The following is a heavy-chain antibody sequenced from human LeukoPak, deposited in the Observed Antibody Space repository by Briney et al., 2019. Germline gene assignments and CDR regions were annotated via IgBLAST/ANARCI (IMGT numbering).Heavy chain of an antibody. CDR1: GGSISSYY. V-gene: IGHV4-59*01. D-gene: IGHD6-13*01. CDR3: ARAFSGSWPNFDY. J-gene: IGHJ4*02. Sequence: SETLSLTCTVSGGSISSYYWSWIRQPPGKGLEWIGYIYYSGSTNYNPSLKSRVIISVDTSKNQFSLKLSSVTAADTAVYYCARAFSGSWPNFDYWGQGTLVTVSS. CDR2: IYYSGST.